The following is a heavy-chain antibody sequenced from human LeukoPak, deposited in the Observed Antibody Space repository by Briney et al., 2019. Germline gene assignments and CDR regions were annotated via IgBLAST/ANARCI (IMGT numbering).Heavy chain of an antibody. CDR1: XFTXXXYS. D-gene: IGHD5-12*01. Sequence: SXFTXXXYSMNWVRQAPGKGLEWVSSISSSSSYIYYADSVKGRFTISRDNAKNSLYLQMNSLRAEDTAVYYCARADSGYDNYYYYYMDVWGKGTTVTVSS. V-gene: IGHV3-21*01. CDR2: ISSSSSYI. CDR3: ARADSGYDNYYYYYMDV. J-gene: IGHJ6*03.